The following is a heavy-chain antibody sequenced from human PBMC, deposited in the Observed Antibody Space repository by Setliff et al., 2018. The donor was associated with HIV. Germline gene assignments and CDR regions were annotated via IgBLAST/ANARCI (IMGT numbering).Heavy chain of an antibody. Sequence: PSETLSLTCTVSGGSIKSSSYYWGWIRQPPGKGLEWIGSIHHSGTTYYNPSLKSRVTISVDTTTNQVSLQVNSVTAVDTAVYYCARVPHRVVGTTTLLYHFDYWGLGTLVTVSS. CDR3: ARVPHRVVGTTTLLYHFDY. CDR1: GGSIKSSSYY. CDR2: IHHSGTT. D-gene: IGHD1-26*01. V-gene: IGHV4-39*07. J-gene: IGHJ4*02.